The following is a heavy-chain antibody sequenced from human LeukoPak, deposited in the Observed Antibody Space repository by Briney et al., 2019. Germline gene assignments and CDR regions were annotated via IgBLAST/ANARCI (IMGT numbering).Heavy chain of an antibody. Sequence: EASVKVSCKASVYTFTSYHMHWVRQAPGQGLEWMGIINPSGGSTSYAQKFQGRVSMTRDTSTSTVYMELSSLRSEDTAVYYCARDVRVAVYYMDVWGKGTTVTVSS. CDR3: ARDVRVAVYYMDV. V-gene: IGHV1-46*01. J-gene: IGHJ6*03. D-gene: IGHD2-15*01. CDR1: VYTFTSYH. CDR2: INPSGGST.